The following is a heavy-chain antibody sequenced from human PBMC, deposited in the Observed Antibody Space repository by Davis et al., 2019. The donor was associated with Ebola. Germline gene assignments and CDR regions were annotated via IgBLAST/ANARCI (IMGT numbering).Heavy chain of an antibody. V-gene: IGHV3-30-3*01. Sequence: PGGSLRLSCAVSGLTFSDYAMHWVRQAPGKGLEWLAVISYDGSNEYYAVSVKGRFIVSRDNSKNTLSLQMNSLRGEDTAVYYCARVQNYDFWSGLGYWGQGVLVTVSS. CDR2: ISYDGSNE. D-gene: IGHD3-3*01. CDR1: GLTFSDYA. CDR3: ARVQNYDFWSGLGY. J-gene: IGHJ4*02.